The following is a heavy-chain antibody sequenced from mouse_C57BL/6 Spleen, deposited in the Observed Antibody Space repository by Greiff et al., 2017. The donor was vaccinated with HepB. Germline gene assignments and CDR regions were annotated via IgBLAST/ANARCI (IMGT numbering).Heavy chain of an antibody. J-gene: IGHJ3*01. CDR2: IYPSDSET. Sequence: VQLQQPGAELVRPGSSVKLSCKASGYTFTSYWMDWVKQRPGQGLEWIGNIYPSDSETHYNQKFKDKATLTVDKSSSTAYMQLSSLTSEDSAVYYCARTGDYDGGATLFAYWGQGTLVTVSA. CDR1: GYTFTSYW. D-gene: IGHD2-4*01. CDR3: ARTGDYDGGATLFAY. V-gene: IGHV1-61*01.